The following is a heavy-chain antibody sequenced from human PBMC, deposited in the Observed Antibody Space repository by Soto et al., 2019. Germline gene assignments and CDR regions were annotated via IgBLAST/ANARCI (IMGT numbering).Heavy chain of an antibody. Sequence: NPSETLSLTCTVSGGSISSGDYYWSWIRQPPGKGLEWIGYIYYSGSTYYNPSLKSRVTISVDTSKNQFSLKLSSVTAADTAVYYCARDSNAMVRGVQPSYYYYGMDVWGQGTTVTVSS. D-gene: IGHD3-10*01. CDR1: GGSISSGDYY. CDR3: ARDSNAMVRGVQPSYYYYGMDV. J-gene: IGHJ6*02. CDR2: IYYSGST. V-gene: IGHV4-30-4*01.